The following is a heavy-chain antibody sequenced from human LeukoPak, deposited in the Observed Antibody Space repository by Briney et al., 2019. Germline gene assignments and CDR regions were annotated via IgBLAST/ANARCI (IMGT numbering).Heavy chain of an antibody. CDR2: IKSKTDGETT. CDR1: GFSFSNAW. V-gene: IGHV3-15*01. D-gene: IGHD2-15*01. Sequence: GGSLRLSCAASGFSFSNAWMSWVRQAPGKGLEWVGRIKSKTDGETTDYAAPMKGRFTISRDDSKNILYLQVNSLKTEDTAVYYCTTVGYCSAGSCYEGGNYWGQGTLVTVSS. J-gene: IGHJ4*02. CDR3: TTVGYCSAGSCYEGGNY.